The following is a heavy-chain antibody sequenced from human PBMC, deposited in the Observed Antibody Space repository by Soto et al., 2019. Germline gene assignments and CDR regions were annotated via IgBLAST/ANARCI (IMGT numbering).Heavy chain of an antibody. CDR1: GYTFSNYG. CDR2: ISTYNDYT. V-gene: IGHV1-18*01. J-gene: IGHJ3*02. CDR3: ARVWYCSGGSCLKVFDI. Sequence: ASVKVSCKASGYTFSNYGISWVRQAPGQGLEWMGWISTYNDYTTYAQNLVGRVTMTTDTSTSTVYMELRSLRSDDTAMYYCARVWYCSGGSCLKVFDIWGQGTMVTVSS. D-gene: IGHD2-15*01.